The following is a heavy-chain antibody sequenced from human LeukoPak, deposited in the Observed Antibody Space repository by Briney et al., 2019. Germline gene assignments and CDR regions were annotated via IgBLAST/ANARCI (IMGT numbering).Heavy chain of an antibody. Sequence: ASVKVSCKAPGYTFTSYGISWVRQAPGQGLEWMGWISAYNGNTNYAQKLQGRVTMTTDTSTSTAYMELRSLRSDDTAVYYCARSRNYYGSGSYYNSNFYYFDYWGQGTLVTVSS. CDR2: ISAYNGNT. CDR3: ARSRNYYGSGSYYNSNFYYFDY. CDR1: GYTFTSYG. D-gene: IGHD3-10*01. V-gene: IGHV1-18*01. J-gene: IGHJ4*02.